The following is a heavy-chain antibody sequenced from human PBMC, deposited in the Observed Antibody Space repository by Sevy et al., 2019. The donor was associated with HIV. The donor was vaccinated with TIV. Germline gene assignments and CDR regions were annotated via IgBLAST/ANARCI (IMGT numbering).Heavy chain of an antibody. Sequence: SETLSLTCTVSGGSISSYYWSWIRQPPGKGLEWIGYLYYSGSTNYNPSLKSRVTISVDTSKNQFSLKLSSVTAADTAVYYCARGEIPSPYYYGMDVWGQGTTVTVSS. V-gene: IGHV4-59*01. CDR1: GGSISSYY. J-gene: IGHJ6*02. CDR2: LYYSGST. D-gene: IGHD2-2*02. CDR3: ARGEIPSPYYYGMDV.